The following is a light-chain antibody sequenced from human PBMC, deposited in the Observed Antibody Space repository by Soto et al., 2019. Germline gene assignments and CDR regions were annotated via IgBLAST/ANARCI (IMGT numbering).Light chain of an antibody. V-gene: IGLV2-14*01. CDR3: SSYTSSSLWV. CDR2: DVS. Sequence: QSALTQPASVSGSPGHSITISCTGTSSDVGGYNYVSWYQQHPGKAPKLMIYDVSNRPSGVSNRFSGSKSGNTASLTISGLQAEDEADDYCSSYTSSSLWVFGGGTEVTVL. CDR1: SSDVGGYNY. J-gene: IGLJ3*02.